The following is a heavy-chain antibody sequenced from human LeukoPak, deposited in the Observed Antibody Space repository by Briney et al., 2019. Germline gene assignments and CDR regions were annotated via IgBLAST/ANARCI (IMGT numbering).Heavy chain of an antibody. D-gene: IGHD5/OR15-5a*01. V-gene: IGHV4-59*12. J-gene: IGHJ5*02. CDR3: ARVEFSVYNWFDP. CDR1: GGSISSYY. Sequence: SETLSLTCTVSGGSISSYYWSWIRQPPGKGLEWIGYIYYSGSTNYNPSLKSRVTISVDTSKNQFSLKLNSVTAADTAVYYCARVEFSVYNWFDPWGQGTLVTVSS. CDR2: IYYSGST.